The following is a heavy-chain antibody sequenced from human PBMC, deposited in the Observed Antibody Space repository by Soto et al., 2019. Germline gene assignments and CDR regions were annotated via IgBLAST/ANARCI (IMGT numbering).Heavy chain of an antibody. CDR1: GFSFSTYP. V-gene: IGHV3-21*05. D-gene: IGHD2-15*01. Sequence: PGGSLRLSCAASGFSFSTYPMVWVRRAPGKGLEWLSYISPGSRYPAYADSVKGRFTISRDNAKRSLYLQMMSLTAEDTAIYYCVRGGGGGLFDPWGQGTMVTSPQ. CDR2: ISPGSRYP. J-gene: IGHJ5*02. CDR3: VRGGGGGLFDP.